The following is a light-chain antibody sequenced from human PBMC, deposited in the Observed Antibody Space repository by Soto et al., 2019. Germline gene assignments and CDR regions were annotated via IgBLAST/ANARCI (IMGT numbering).Light chain of an antibody. CDR3: LHHYAFPFT. J-gene: IGKJ3*01. V-gene: IGKV1-17*01. CDR1: QDIGTS. CDR2: TIS. Sequence: DIPMTQSPSSLSASVGGRVTITCRASQDIGTSLDWFQQKPGTAPKRLIYTISDLQSGVPSRFSGGGSGTEFTLTSSSLRPEDSATYYCLHHYAFPFTFGPGTKVHV.